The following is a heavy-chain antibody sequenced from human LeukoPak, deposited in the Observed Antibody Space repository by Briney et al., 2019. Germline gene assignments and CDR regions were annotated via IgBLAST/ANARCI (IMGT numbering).Heavy chain of an antibody. CDR1: GFTFSTNG. CDR2: ISGAGTTI. Sequence: GGSLRLSCTASGFTFSTNGMNWVRQAPGKGLEWVSYISGAGTTIYYANSVRGRFTISRGNAKDSLLLQMNGLTADDTAVYYCARRGLDSYFDYWGQGSLVVVSS. CDR3: ARRGLDSYFDY. V-gene: IGHV3-48*03. J-gene: IGHJ4*02.